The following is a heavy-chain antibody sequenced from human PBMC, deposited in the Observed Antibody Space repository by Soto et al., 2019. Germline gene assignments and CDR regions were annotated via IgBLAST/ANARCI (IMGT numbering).Heavy chain of an antibody. Sequence: GGSLRFSCAASVFTFSSYWMQWVRQAPGKGLLWISRISSDGNTPSYADSVKGRVTISRDNAKNTLYLQMNSLRAEDTAVYYSARKISGWNAFDIWGQGTMVTVSS. V-gene: IGHV3-74*01. CDR3: ARKISGWNAFDI. CDR1: VFTFSSYW. D-gene: IGHD6-19*01. J-gene: IGHJ3*02. CDR2: ISSDGNTP.